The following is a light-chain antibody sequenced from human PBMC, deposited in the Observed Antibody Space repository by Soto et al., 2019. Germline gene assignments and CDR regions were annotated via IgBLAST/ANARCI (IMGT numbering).Light chain of an antibody. CDR2: GVS. Sequence: QAVLTQPASVSRSPGQSITVSCTGTSSDVGAYNYVSWYQQHPGKAPKLIISGVSNRPSGVSNRFSASKSGNTASLTISGLQAEDEADYYCISFTTSVTYVFGTGTKVTVL. J-gene: IGLJ1*01. CDR3: ISFTTSVTYV. CDR1: SSDVGAYNY. V-gene: IGLV2-14*03.